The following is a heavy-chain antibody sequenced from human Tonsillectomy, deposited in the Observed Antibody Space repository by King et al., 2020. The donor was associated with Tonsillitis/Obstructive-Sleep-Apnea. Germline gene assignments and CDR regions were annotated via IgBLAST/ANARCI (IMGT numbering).Heavy chain of an antibody. J-gene: IGHJ2*01. V-gene: IGHV1-69*01. CDR1: GGTFSSYA. CDR2: IIPIFGTA. CDR3: ARSWVPAPLIYWYFDL. D-gene: IGHD2-2*01. Sequence: QLVQSGAEGKKPGYSVKVSCKASGGTFSSYAISRVRQAPGQGLEGMGGIIPIFGTANYAQKFQGRVTITADESTSTAYMELSSLRSEDTAVYYCARSWVPAPLIYWYFDLWGRGTLVTVSS.